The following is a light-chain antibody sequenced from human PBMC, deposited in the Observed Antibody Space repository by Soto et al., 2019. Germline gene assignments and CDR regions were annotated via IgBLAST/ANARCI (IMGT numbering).Light chain of an antibody. J-gene: IGLJ1*01. CDR2: EVS. CDR3: SSYSSSNTPYV. V-gene: IGLV2-14*01. CDR1: SSDVGGYRY. Sequence: QSALTQPASVSGSPGQSITISCTGTSSDVGGYRYASWFQQHPGKAPKLMIYEVSNRPSGVSIRLSGSKSGNTASLTISGLQAEDEADYYCSSYSSSNTPYVLGTGTKVTVL.